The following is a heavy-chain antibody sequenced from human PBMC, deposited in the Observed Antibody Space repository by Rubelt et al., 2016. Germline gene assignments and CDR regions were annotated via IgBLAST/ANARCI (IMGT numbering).Heavy chain of an antibody. CDR2: INYSGSP. V-gene: IGHV4-39*07. J-gene: IGHJ4*02. Sequence: QLQLQESGPGLVKPSETLSLTCIVSGGSISSSSYYWGWIRQPPAKGLEWIGSINYSGSPYYNPSLPSRVTMSVDTSKNQFSRKLSSVTAVDTAVYYCARSGNYDSSGYYDYWGQGTLVTVSS. CDR1: GGSISSSSYY. CDR3: ARSGNYDSSGYYDY. D-gene: IGHD3-22*01.